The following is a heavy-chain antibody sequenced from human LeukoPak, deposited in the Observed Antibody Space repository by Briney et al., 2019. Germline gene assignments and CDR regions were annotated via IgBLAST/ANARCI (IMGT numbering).Heavy chain of an antibody. CDR1: GGSFSGYY. Sequence: KPSETLSLTCAVYGGSFSGYYWSWIRQPPGKGLEWIGEINHSGSTNYNPSLKSRVTISVDTSKNQFSLKLSSVTAADTAVYYCARGWRSGLLNYYYYYMDVWGKGTTVTVSS. J-gene: IGHJ6*03. CDR2: INHSGST. V-gene: IGHV4-34*01. CDR3: ARGWRSGLLNYYYYYMDV. D-gene: IGHD3-10*01.